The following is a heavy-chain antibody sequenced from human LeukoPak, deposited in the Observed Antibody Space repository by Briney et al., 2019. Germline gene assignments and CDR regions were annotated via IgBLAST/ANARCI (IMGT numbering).Heavy chain of an antibody. CDR2: ISTYNGNT. V-gene: IGHV1-18*01. CDR3: ARDFMRLRGEDAFDI. D-gene: IGHD5-12*01. J-gene: IGHJ3*02. Sequence: ASVTVSCKASGYTFTSYGINWVRQAPGQGLEWMGWISTYNGNTNDAQKFQGRVIMTTDTATSTAYMELRSLRSDDSAVYYCARDFMRLRGEDAFDIWGQGTMVTVSS. CDR1: GYTFTSYG.